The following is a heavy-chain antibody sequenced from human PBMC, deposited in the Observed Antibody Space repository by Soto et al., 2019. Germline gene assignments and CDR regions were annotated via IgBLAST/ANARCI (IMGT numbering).Heavy chain of an antibody. D-gene: IGHD2-15*01. V-gene: IGHV4-59*01. CDR1: GGSISSYY. CDR2: IYYSGST. CDR3: ARGVGVVTLIGPLYYFDY. J-gene: IGHJ4*02. Sequence: QVQLQESGPGLVKPSETLSLTCTVSGGSISSYYWSWIRQPPGKGLELIGSIYYSGSTNNNPSLNSRFTISVDTSKNQFSLKLSSVTAADTAVYYCARGVGVVTLIGPLYYFDYWGQGTLVTVSS.